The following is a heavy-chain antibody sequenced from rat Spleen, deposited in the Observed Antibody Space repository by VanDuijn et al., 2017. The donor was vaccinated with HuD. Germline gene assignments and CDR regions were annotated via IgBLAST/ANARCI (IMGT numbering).Heavy chain of an antibody. CDR1: GFTFSNYY. V-gene: IGHV5-25*01. Sequence: EVQLVESGGGLVQPGRSMKLSCAASGFTFSNYYMAWVRQAPTKGLEWVASITDTGDSTYYPDSVKGRFTISRDNAKSTLYLQMNSLRSEDTATYYCTRGGSPRYWGQGVMVTVSS. CDR3: TRGGSPRY. CDR2: ITDTGDST. J-gene: IGHJ2*01. D-gene: IGHD1-11*01.